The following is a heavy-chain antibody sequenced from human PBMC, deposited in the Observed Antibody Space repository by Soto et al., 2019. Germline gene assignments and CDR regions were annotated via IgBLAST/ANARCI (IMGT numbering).Heavy chain of an antibody. V-gene: IGHV3-23*01. Sequence: GGSLRLSCAASGFPFSSYVMSWVRQAPGKGLEWVSGISGGGSNTFYADSVKGRFTISRDNSKNTLLLQMNSLRAEDTAVYYCAKDSNKYSSSLRGRYFDYWSQGIGVTVSS. J-gene: IGHJ4*02. CDR1: GFPFSSYV. D-gene: IGHD4-4*01. CDR3: AKDSNKYSSSLRGRYFDY. CDR2: ISGGGSNT.